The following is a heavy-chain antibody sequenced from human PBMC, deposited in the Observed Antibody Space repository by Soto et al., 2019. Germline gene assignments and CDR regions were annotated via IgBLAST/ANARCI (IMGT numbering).Heavy chain of an antibody. CDR3: LIAVAGSFAPDY. Sequence: PGGSLRLSCAASGFAFSTYSMNWVRQAPGKGLEWVSYISSSGTYIYYADSVKGRFTISRDNAKNSLYLQMNSLRAEDTAVYYCLIAVAGSFAPDYWGQGTLVTVSS. V-gene: IGHV3-21*01. CDR2: ISSSGTYI. CDR1: GFAFSTYS. J-gene: IGHJ4*02. D-gene: IGHD6-19*01.